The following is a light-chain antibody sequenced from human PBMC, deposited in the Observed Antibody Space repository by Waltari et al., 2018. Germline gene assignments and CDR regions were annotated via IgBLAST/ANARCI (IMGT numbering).Light chain of an antibody. V-gene: IGLV2-11*01. CDR1: SSYVCSNKR. CDR3: CSYAGRYTWV. CDR2: DVD. Sequence: QSALTQPRSVSGSPGQSVTISCTGASSYVCSNKRVPWYQQPPGTAPKLIIHDVDKRPSGVPDRFSGSKSGNTASLTISGLQGEDEADYYCCSYAGRYTWVFGGGTKLTVL. J-gene: IGLJ3*02.